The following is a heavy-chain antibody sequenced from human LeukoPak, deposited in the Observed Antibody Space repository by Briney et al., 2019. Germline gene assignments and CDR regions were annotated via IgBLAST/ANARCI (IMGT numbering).Heavy chain of an antibody. CDR2: INHSGST. Sequence: SETLSLTCAVYGGSFSGYYRSWIRQPPGKGLEWIGEINHSGSTNYNPSLKSRVTISVDTSKNQFSLKLSSVTAADTAVYYCARGLGGGWLRYYPPSTSVYFDYWGQGTLVTVSS. V-gene: IGHV4-34*01. CDR3: ARGLGGGWLRYYPPSTSVYFDY. J-gene: IGHJ4*02. CDR1: GGSFSGYY. D-gene: IGHD5-12*01.